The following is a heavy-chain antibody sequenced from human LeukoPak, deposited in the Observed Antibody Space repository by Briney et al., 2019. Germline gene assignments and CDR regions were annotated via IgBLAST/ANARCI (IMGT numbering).Heavy chain of an antibody. CDR1: GFTFGDYA. J-gene: IGHJ4*02. D-gene: IGHD3-22*01. Sequence: GGSLRLSCTASGFTFGDYAMSWVRQAPGKGLEWVANIKQDGSEKYYVDSVKGRFTISRDNAKNSLYLQMNSLRAEDTAVYYCARRGYYDSRGYSDYWGQGTLVTVSS. V-gene: IGHV3-7*01. CDR3: ARRGYYDSRGYSDY. CDR2: IKQDGSEK.